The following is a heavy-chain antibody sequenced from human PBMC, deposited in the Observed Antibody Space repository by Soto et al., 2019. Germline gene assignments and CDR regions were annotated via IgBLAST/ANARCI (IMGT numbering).Heavy chain of an antibody. CDR3: AATSIVVVTARLDY. V-gene: IGHV4-34*01. J-gene: IGHJ4*02. D-gene: IGHD2-21*02. CDR2: INHSGST. CDR1: GGSFSGFY. Sequence: SETLSLTCAVYGGSFSGFYWSWIRQPPGKGLEWIGEINHSGSTNYNPSLKGRVTISVDTSKSQFSLKLSSVTAADTAVYYCAATSIVVVTARLDYWGQGTLVTVSS.